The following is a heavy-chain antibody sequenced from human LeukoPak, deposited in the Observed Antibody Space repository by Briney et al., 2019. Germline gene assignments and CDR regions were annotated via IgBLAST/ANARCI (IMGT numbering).Heavy chain of an antibody. Sequence: GASVKVSCKPCGYTFTGYYLHWVRQAPGQALEWMGWINPNIGATMYAQKFQGRVTMTRDTSISTAYMELTSLRSDDTAVYYCARDRVGSGWPRPFYFEHWGKGALVTVSS. CDR2: INPNIGAT. CDR1: GYTFTGYY. V-gene: IGHV1-2*02. J-gene: IGHJ4*02. CDR3: ARDRVGSGWPRPFYFEH. D-gene: IGHD6-19*01.